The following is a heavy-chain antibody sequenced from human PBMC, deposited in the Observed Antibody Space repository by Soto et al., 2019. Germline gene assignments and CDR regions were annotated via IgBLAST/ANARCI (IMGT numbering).Heavy chain of an antibody. CDR3: ARIRCDYYYYGMGV. CDR2: INAGNGNT. D-gene: IGHD3-16*01. J-gene: IGHJ6*02. Sequence: VKVSCKASGYTFTSYAMHWVRQAPGQRLEWMGWINAGNGNTKYSQKFQGRLTISKDTSKNQVVLTMTNMDPVDTATYYCARIRCDYYYYGMGVWGQGTTVTVSS. CDR1: GYTFTSYA. V-gene: IGHV1-3*01.